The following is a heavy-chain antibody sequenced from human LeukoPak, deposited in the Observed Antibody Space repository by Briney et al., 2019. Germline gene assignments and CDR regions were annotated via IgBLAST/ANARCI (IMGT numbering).Heavy chain of an antibody. J-gene: IGHJ4*02. V-gene: IGHV3-21*01. CDR1: GFTFSSYG. CDR2: ISSTGSYM. Sequence: GGSLRLSCAASGFTFSSYGMNWVRQAPGKGLEWVSSISSTGSYMYYADSVKGRFTISRDNAKNSLYLQMNSLRAEDTAIYYCARDYGDYSRTYYFDYWGQGTLVTVSS. CDR3: ARDYGDYSRTYYFDY. D-gene: IGHD4-17*01.